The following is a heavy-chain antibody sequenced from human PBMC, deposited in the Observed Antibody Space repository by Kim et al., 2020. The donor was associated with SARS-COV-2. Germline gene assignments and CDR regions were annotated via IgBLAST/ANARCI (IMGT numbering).Heavy chain of an antibody. J-gene: IGHJ4*02. Sequence: GGSLRLSCAASGFTFSSYAMSWVRQAPGKGLEWVSAISGSGGSTYYADSVKGRFTISRDNSKNTLYLQMNSLRAEDTAVYYCAKDRPDHWADSSGWPTDYWGQGTLVTVSS. CDR2: ISGSGGST. V-gene: IGHV3-23*01. D-gene: IGHD6-19*01. CDR3: AKDRPDHWADSSGWPTDY. CDR1: GFTFSSYA.